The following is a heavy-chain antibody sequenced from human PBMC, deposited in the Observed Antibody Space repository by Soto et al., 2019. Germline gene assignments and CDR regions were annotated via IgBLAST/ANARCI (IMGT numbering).Heavy chain of an antibody. J-gene: IGHJ4*02. V-gene: IGHV1-3*01. CDR1: GYTFTSYA. CDR2: INAGNGNT. Sequence: ASVKVSFKASGYTFTSYAMHWVRQAPGQRLEWMGWINAGNGNTKYSQKFQGRVTITRDTSASTAYMELSSLRSEDTAVYYCARALLWFGESNFDYWGQGTLVTVSS. D-gene: IGHD3-10*01. CDR3: ARALLWFGESNFDY.